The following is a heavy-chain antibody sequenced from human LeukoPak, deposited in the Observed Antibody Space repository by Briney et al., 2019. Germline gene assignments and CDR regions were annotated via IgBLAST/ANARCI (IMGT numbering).Heavy chain of an antibody. D-gene: IGHD2-2*01. CDR1: GFTFSNYW. V-gene: IGHV3-74*01. CDR3: ARVTSVPNSYYYYYGMDV. CDR2: INTDGSST. J-gene: IGHJ6*02. Sequence: PGGSLRLSCAASGFTFSNYWMHWVRQAPGKGLVWVSRINTDGSSTRYADSVKGRFTISRDNAKSTLYLQMNSLRADDTAVYYCARVTSVPNSYYYYYGMDVWGQGTTVTVSS.